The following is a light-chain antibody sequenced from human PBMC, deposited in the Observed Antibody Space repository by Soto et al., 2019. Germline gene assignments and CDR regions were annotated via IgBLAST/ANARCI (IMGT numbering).Light chain of an antibody. Sequence: EIVLTQSPGTLSLSPVERATLSCRASQSVRSSYLAWYQQKPGQAPRLLIYGASSRATGIPDRFSGSESGIDFTLTISRLEPDDFAVYYCQQYGSSPGTFGQGTKVEIK. CDR2: GAS. CDR1: QSVRSSY. CDR3: QQYGSSPGT. J-gene: IGKJ1*01. V-gene: IGKV3-20*01.